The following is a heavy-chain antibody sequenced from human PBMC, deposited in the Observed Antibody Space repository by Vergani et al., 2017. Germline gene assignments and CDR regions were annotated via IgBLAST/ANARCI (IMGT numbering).Heavy chain of an antibody. CDR3: ARRIYDSSGYYYLDY. D-gene: IGHD3-22*01. Sequence: EVQLVESGGGLIQPGGSLRLSCAASGFTVSSNYMSWVRQAPGKGLEWVSVIYSGGSTYYADSVKGRFTISRDNSKNSLYLQMNSLRAEDTAVYYCARRIYDSSGYYYLDYWGQGTLVTVSS. CDR1: GFTVSSNY. CDR2: IYSGGST. V-gene: IGHV3-53*01. J-gene: IGHJ4*02.